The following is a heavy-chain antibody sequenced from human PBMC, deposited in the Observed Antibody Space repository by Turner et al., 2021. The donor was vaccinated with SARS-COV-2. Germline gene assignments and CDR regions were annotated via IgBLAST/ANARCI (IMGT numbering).Heavy chain of an antibody. D-gene: IGHD3-9*01. CDR3: ARGLYFDWLPDY. J-gene: IGHJ4*02. CDR2: IYYSGST. Sequence: QVQLQQWGAGLLKPSETLSLTCAVYGGSFSGYYWSWIRQPPGKGLEWIGYIYYSGSTNYNPSLKSRVTISVDTSKNQFSLKLSSVTAADTAVYYCARGLYFDWLPDYWGQGTLVTVSS. CDR1: GGSFSGYY. V-gene: IGHV4-34*11.